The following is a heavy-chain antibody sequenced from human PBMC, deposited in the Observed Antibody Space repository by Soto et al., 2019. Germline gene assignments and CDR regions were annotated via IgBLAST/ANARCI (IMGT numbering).Heavy chain of an antibody. D-gene: IGHD6-19*01. CDR3: AHSVVAGLGYYFDY. CDR2: IYWDDDK. CDR1: GFSLSSTRVA. J-gene: IGHJ4*02. Sequence: QITLKESGPTLVKPTQTLTLTCTFSGFSLSSTRVAVGWIRQPPGKALEWLALIYWDDDKRYSPFLKSRLTITNDTPKNQVVLTMTNMDPLDTATYYCAHSVVAGLGYYFDYWGQGTLVTVSS. V-gene: IGHV2-5*02.